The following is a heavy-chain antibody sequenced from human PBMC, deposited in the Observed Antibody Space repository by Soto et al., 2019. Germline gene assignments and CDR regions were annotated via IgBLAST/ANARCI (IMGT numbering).Heavy chain of an antibody. CDR2: ISYDGSNK. CDR3: AKDTGWWELLGYFDY. V-gene: IGHV3-30*18. J-gene: IGHJ4*02. D-gene: IGHD1-26*01. Sequence: QVQLVESGGGVVQPGRSLRLSCAASGFTFSSYGMHWVRQAPGKGLEWVAVISYDGSNKYYADSVKGRFTISRDNSKNTLYLQMNSLRAEDTAVYYCAKDTGWWELLGYFDYWGQGILVTVSS. CDR1: GFTFSSYG.